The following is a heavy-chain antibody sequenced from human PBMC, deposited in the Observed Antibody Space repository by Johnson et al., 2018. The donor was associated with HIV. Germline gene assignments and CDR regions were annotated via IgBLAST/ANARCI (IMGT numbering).Heavy chain of an antibody. Sequence: QVQLVESGGGLVQPGGSLRLSCAASGFTVSSNYMSWVRQAPGKGLEWVAVISYDGSNKYYADSVKGRFTISRDNSKNTLYLQMNSLRAENTAVYYCAKDLDSSSWGAFDIWGQGTMVTVSS. V-gene: IGHV3-30*18. CDR3: AKDLDSSSWGAFDI. J-gene: IGHJ3*02. D-gene: IGHD6-6*01. CDR1: GFTVSSNY. CDR2: ISYDGSNK.